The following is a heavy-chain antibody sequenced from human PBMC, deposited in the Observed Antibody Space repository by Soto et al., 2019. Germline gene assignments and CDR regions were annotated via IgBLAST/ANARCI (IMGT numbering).Heavy chain of an antibody. CDR2: IYYSGST. V-gene: IGHV4-39*01. CDR1: GGSISSSSYY. D-gene: IGHD2-8*01. CDR3: ARHVDIVLMVYTTYNWFDP. Sequence: SETLSLTCTVSGGSISSSSYYWGWIRQPPGKGLEWIGSIYYSGSTYYNPSLKSRVTISVDTSKNQFSLKLSSVTAADTAVYYCARHVDIVLMVYTTYNWFDPWGQGTLVTAPQ. J-gene: IGHJ5*02.